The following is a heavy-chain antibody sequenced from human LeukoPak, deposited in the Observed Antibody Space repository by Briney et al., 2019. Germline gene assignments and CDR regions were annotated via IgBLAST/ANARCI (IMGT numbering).Heavy chain of an antibody. CDR3: GRHRFGGSGSFDY. Sequence: SETLSLTCTVSGGSVSSGSYYWSWIRQPPGKGLDWIGYIYYSGSTNYNPSLKSRVTISVDTSKNQFSLKLSSLTASDTTVYYGGRHRFGGSGSFDYWGQGTLVTVSS. CDR1: GGSVSSGSYY. V-gene: IGHV4-61*01. D-gene: IGHD3-16*01. J-gene: IGHJ4*02. CDR2: IYYSGST.